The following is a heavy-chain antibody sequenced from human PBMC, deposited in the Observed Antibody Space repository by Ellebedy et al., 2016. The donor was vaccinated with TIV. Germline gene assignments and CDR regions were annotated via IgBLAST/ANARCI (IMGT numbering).Heavy chain of an antibody. Sequence: SETLSLTCTLSGGSVSSGDYYWSWIRQPPGKGLEWIGYIYFSGSTNYNPSLKSRVTISVDTSENQFSLRLSSVTAADTAVYYCATIDYYGSSGYCFDHWGQGTLVTVSS. CDR2: IYFSGST. CDR1: GGSVSSGDYY. CDR3: ATIDYYGSSGYCFDH. V-gene: IGHV4-61*08. J-gene: IGHJ4*02. D-gene: IGHD3-22*01.